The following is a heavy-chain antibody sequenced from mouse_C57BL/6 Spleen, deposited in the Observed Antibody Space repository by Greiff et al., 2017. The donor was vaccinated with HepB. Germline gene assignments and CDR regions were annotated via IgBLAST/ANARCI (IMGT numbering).Heavy chain of an antibody. CDR1: GYAFSSSW. CDR3: AREDVWFAY. Sequence: QVQLQQSGPELVKPGASVKISCKASGYAFSSSWMNWVKQRPGKGLEWIGRIYPGDGDTNYNGKFKGKATLTADKSSSTAYMQLSSLTSEDSAVYFCAREDVWFAYWGQGTLVTVSA. J-gene: IGHJ3*01. V-gene: IGHV1-82*01. CDR2: IYPGDGDT.